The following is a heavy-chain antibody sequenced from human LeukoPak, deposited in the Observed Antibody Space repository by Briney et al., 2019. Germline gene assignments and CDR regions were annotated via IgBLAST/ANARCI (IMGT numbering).Heavy chain of an antibody. V-gene: IGHV3-23*01. CDR2: ISGSGGST. CDR3: AKDRSGIAAAGTTGYFDY. CDR1: GFTFSSYA. J-gene: IGHJ4*03. D-gene: IGHD6-13*01. Sequence: GWSLRLSCAASGFTFSSYAMSWVRQAPGKGLEWVSAISGSGGSTYYADSVKGRFTISGDNSKNTLYLQMNSLRAEDTAVYYCAKDRSGIAAAGTTGYFDYWGQGTLVTVSS.